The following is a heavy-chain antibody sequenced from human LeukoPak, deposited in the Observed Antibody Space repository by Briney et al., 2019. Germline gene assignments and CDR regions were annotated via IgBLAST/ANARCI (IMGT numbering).Heavy chain of an antibody. Sequence: GGSLRLSCAASGITVSDNYMNWVRQAPGKGLEWVSVIYSGGVTYYADSVKGRFTISRDNSKNTLYLQMNSLRAEDTAVYYCAKEHFTTYYYDSSGYYWGQGTLVTVSS. J-gene: IGHJ4*02. V-gene: IGHV3-53*01. D-gene: IGHD3-22*01. CDR1: GITVSDNY. CDR2: IYSGGVT. CDR3: AKEHFTTYYYDSSGYY.